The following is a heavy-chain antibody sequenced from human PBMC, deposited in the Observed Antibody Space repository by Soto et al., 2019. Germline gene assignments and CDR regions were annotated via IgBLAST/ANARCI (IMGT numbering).Heavy chain of an antibody. Sequence: QVQLVKSGAEVKKPGASVKVSCKASGYTFTNYGISWMRQAPGQGLEWMGWISAYNGNTNYAQKLQGRVTMTTDTSTSTAYMELRSLRSDDTAVYYCVRDGVDTATGYYYGMDVWGQGTTVTVSS. D-gene: IGHD5-18*01. CDR1: GYTFTNYG. CDR3: VRDGVDTATGYYYGMDV. J-gene: IGHJ6*02. V-gene: IGHV1-18*01. CDR2: ISAYNGNT.